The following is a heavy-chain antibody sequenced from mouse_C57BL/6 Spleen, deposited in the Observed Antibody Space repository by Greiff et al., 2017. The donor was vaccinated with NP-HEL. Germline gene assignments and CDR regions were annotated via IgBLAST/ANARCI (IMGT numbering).Heavy chain of an antibody. CDR3: ARTYYSNYDAMDY. J-gene: IGHJ4*01. D-gene: IGHD2-5*01. V-gene: IGHV1-55*01. Sequence: QVQLQQSGAELVKPGASVKMSCKASGYTFTSYWITWVKQRPGQGLEWIGVIYPGSGSTNYNEKFKSKATLTVDTSSSTAYMQLSSLTSEDSAVYYCARTYYSNYDAMDYWGQGTSVTVSS. CDR1: GYTFTSYW. CDR2: IYPGSGST.